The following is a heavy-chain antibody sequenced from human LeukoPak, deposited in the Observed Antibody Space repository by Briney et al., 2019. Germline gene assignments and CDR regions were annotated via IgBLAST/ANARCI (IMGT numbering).Heavy chain of an antibody. Sequence: PSETLSLTCTVSGGSISSYYWSWIRQPAGKGLEWIGRIYTSGSTNYNPSLKSRVTMSVDTSKNQFSLKLSSVTAADTAVYYCARATGTTKGSSWYFDLWGRGTLVTVSS. V-gene: IGHV4-4*07. D-gene: IGHD1-7*01. CDR3: ARATGTTKGSSWYFDL. J-gene: IGHJ2*01. CDR2: IYTSGST. CDR1: GGSISSYY.